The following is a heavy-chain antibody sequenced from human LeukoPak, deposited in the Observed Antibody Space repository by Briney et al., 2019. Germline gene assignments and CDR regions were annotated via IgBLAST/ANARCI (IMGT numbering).Heavy chain of an antibody. CDR3: AKGVPGEADAFDI. Sequence: PGRSLRLSCVASRFTFEDYAMHWVRHAPGKGLEWVSGISWNSDGVGYADSVKGRFTISRDNAKNSLYLQMNSLRAEDTALYYCAKGVPGEADAFDIWGQGTMVTVSS. V-gene: IGHV3-9*01. CDR1: RFTFEDYA. CDR2: ISWNSDGV. J-gene: IGHJ3*02. D-gene: IGHD7-27*01.